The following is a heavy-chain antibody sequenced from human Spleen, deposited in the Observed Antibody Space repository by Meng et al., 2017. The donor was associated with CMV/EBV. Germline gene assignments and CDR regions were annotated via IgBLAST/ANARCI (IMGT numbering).Heavy chain of an antibody. V-gene: IGHV1-18*01. CDR3: ASGFLYGGKNYGMDV. CDR1: GYTFTSYG. J-gene: IGHJ6*02. Sequence: ASVKVSCKASGYTFTSYGISWVRQAPGQGLEWMGWISAYNGNTNYAQKLQGRVTMTIDTSTSTAYTELRSLRSDDTAVYYCASGFLYGGKNYGMDVWGQGTTVTVSS. CDR2: ISAYNGNT. D-gene: IGHD4-23*01.